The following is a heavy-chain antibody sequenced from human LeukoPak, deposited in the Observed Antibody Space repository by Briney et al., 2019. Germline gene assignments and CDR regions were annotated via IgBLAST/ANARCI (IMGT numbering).Heavy chain of an antibody. D-gene: IGHD6-25*01. CDR3: ARDHGSDGRSGWYFDY. V-gene: IGHV1-2*02. CDR2: INPNSGRT. Sequence: ASVKVSCKASGYTFTGYYMHWVRQAPGQGLEWMGWINPNSGRTNYAQEFQGRVTMTRDTSISTAYMELSRLRSDDTAVYYCARDHGSDGRSGWYFDYWGQGTLVAVSS. CDR1: GYTFTGYY. J-gene: IGHJ4*02.